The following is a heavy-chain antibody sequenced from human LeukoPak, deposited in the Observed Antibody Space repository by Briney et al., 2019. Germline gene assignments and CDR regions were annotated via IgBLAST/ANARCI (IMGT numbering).Heavy chain of an antibody. J-gene: IGHJ4*02. V-gene: IGHV4-61*01. CDR3: ARETPKGWGRGFYY. Sequence: SETLSLTCTVSGGSVSSASYYWSWIRHSPGKGLEWIGCFYNTGSTNYNPSLKSRVTISVDTSKNQFSLKLSSVTAADTAVYYCARETPKGWGRGFYYWGQGTLVTVSS. D-gene: IGHD1-26*01. CDR1: GGSVSSASYY. CDR2: FYNTGST.